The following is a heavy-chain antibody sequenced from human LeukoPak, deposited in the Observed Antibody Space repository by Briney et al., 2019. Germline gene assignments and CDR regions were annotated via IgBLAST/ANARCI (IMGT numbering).Heavy chain of an antibody. CDR1: GFTFSSYS. D-gene: IGHD7-27*01. V-gene: IGHV3-48*04. J-gene: IGHJ4*02. CDR2: ISSASGSI. CDR3: ARVLTTGDVDY. Sequence: PGRSLKLSCAASGFTFSSYSMNWVRQAPGKGLEWVSYISSASGSIYYADSVKGRFTISRDSAKNSLFLQMNSLRAEDTAVYYCARVLTTGDVDYWGQGTLVTVSS.